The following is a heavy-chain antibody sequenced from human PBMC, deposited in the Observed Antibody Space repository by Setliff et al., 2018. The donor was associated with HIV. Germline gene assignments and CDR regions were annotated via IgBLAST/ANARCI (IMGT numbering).Heavy chain of an antibody. J-gene: IGHJ4*02. CDR3: ARAAPDYFDY. Sequence: PGGSLRLSCAASGLTFSNYAMHWVRQGPGKGLVWVSRINSDVSSTSYADSVKGRFTISRDNAKNTVYLQMNSLKAEDTAVYYCARAAPDYFDYWGQGTLVTVSS. V-gene: IGHV3-74*01. CDR1: GLTFSNYA. CDR2: INSDVSST.